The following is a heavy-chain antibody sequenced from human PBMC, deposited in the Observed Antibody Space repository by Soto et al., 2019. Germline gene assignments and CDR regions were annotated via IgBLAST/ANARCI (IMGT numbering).Heavy chain of an antibody. CDR1: GFSLSTSGMR. V-gene: IGHV2-70*04. Sequence: GPTLVNPTQTLTLTCTFSGFSLSTSGMRVSWIRQPPGKALEWLARIDWDDDKFYSTSLKTRLTISKDTSKNQVVLTMTNMDPVDTATYYCARISTVPEGYYFDYWGQGTLVTVS. J-gene: IGHJ4*02. CDR3: ARISTVPEGYYFDY. CDR2: IDWDDDK. D-gene: IGHD4-17*01.